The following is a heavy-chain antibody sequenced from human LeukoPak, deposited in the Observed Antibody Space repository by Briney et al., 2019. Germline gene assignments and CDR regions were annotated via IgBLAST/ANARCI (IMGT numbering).Heavy chain of an antibody. CDR1: GGSFSGYY. CDR2: INHSGST. Sequence: SETLSLTCAVYGGSFSGYYWSWIRQPPGKGLEWIGEINHSGSTNYNPSLKSRVTISVDTSKNQFSLKLSSVTAADTAVYYCARLKGYSYGFFGYFDYWGQGTLVTVSS. CDR3: ARLKGYSYGFFGYFDY. D-gene: IGHD5-18*01. J-gene: IGHJ4*02. V-gene: IGHV4-34*01.